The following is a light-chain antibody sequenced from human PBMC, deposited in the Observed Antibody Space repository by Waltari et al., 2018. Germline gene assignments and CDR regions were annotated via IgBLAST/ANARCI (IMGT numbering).Light chain of an antibody. Sequence: QSVLTQPPSVSGAPGQRVTISCTGSSSNIGAGYDLHWYQQLPGTAPKLLIYGNSNRPSGVPDRFSGSKSGTSASLAITGLQAEDEADYYCQSYDSSEVFGGGTKLTVL. J-gene: IGLJ2*01. CDR3: QSYDSSEV. CDR1: SSNIGAGYD. V-gene: IGLV1-40*01. CDR2: GNS.